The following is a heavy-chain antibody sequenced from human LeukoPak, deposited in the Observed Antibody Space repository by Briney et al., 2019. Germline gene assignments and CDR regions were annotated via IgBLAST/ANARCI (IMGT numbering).Heavy chain of an antibody. CDR3: ARGMRYSGSYDASDI. CDR1: GFTLTGYS. CDR2: ISSSGTSI. J-gene: IGHJ3*02. D-gene: IGHD1-26*01. Sequence: PGGSLRLSCVASGFTLTGYSMNWVRQAPGKGLEWVSYISSSGTSIYCVDSVKGRFTISRDNAKNALFLQMDSLRDDDAAVYYCARGMRYSGSYDASDIWGQGTMVTVSS. V-gene: IGHV3-48*02.